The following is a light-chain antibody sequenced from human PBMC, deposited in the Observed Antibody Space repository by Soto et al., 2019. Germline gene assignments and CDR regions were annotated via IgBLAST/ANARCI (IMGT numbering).Light chain of an antibody. J-gene: IGKJ1*01. CDR3: LQVYSFPRT. Sequence: DSQLTQSPSSVSAAVGARIPITCRASEDIGGRLAWFPQRPGKAPQYLIQAASILQRGVPSRFSGSGSGTEFILTINNLQPEECASYFCLQVYSFPRTFGLGTMVDI. V-gene: IGKV1-12*01. CDR1: EDIGGR. CDR2: AAS.